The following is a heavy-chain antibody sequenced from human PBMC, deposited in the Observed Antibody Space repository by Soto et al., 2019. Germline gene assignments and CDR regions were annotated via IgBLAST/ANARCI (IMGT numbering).Heavy chain of an antibody. CDR1: SDSVSSGSPY. Sequence: SETLSLTCTVSSDSVSSGSPYWSWIRQPPGKGLEWIGHIYNGGSAKYNPSLKRRVTISVDTSKSQFSLKLTSVTAADTAVYYCPRDFFKAYFDKNGMDIWGQCATFTVSS. CDR3: PRDFFKAYFDKNGMDI. D-gene: IGHD3-9*01. J-gene: IGHJ6*02. V-gene: IGHV4-61*01. CDR2: IYNGGSA.